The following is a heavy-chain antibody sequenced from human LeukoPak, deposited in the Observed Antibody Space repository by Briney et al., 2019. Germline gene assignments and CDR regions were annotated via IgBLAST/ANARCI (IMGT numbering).Heavy chain of an antibody. CDR1: GYTFTDYY. CDR2: VDPEDGET. D-gene: IGHD3-22*01. V-gene: IGHV1-69-2*01. Sequence: ASVKVSCKVSGYTFTDYYMHWVQQAPGKGLEWMGLVDPEDGETICAEKFQGRVTITADTSTDTAYMELSSLRSEDTAVYYCATAMYYYDSSGYYSSYFDYWGQGTLVTVSS. CDR3: ATAMYYYDSSGYYSSYFDY. J-gene: IGHJ4*02.